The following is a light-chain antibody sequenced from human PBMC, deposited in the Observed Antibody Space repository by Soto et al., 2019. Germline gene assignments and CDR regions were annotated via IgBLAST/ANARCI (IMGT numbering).Light chain of an antibody. V-gene: IGLV1-47*01. CDR1: SSNIGTNY. J-gene: IGLJ3*02. Sequence: QSVLTQPPSASGTPGQRVTISCSGSSSNIGTNYVYWYQQLPGTSPRLLTYRNNQPPSGVPDRFSGSKAGTFASLAISGLGSQDEADYYGTALGGHRSGGVFGGGTKLTVL. CDR3: TALGGHRSGGV. CDR2: RNN.